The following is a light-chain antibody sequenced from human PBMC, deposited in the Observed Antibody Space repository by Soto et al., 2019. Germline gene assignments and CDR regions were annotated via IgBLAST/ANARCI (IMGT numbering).Light chain of an antibody. Sequence: DIQMTQSPSTLSASVLDRFTITCRASQCISSWLAWCQQKPGKAPKLLIYDASSLESGVPSRFSGSGSGTEFTLTISSLQPDDFATYYCQQYNSYSPAWTYGQGTKVDIK. CDR1: QCISSW. J-gene: IGKJ1*01. CDR2: DAS. CDR3: QQYNSYSPAWT. V-gene: IGKV1-5*01.